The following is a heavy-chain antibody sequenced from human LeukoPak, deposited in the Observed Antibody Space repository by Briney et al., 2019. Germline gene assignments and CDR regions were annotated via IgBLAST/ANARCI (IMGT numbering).Heavy chain of an antibody. D-gene: IGHD3-9*01. J-gene: IGHJ4*02. CDR3: AKHSSDDIWTGYSYYFDY. Sequence: PGGSLRLSCAASGFTFDDYAMHWVRQAPGKGLEWVSGISWNSGSIGCADSVKGRFTISRDNAKNSLYLQMNSLRAEDTALYYCAKHSSDDIWTGYSYYFDYWGQGTLVTVSS. V-gene: IGHV3-9*01. CDR2: ISWNSGSI. CDR1: GFTFDDYA.